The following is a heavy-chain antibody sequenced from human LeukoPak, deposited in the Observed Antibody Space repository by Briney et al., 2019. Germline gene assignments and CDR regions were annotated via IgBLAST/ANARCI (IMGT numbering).Heavy chain of an antibody. V-gene: IGHV4-4*02. D-gene: IGHD6-19*01. CDR2: IYHSGST. J-gene: IGHJ6*02. CDR3: ARGPENSSGWYLGYYYGMDV. CDR1: GGSISSSNW. Sequence: SGTLSLTCAVSGGSISSSNWWSWVRQPPGQGLEWIGEIYHSGSTNYNPSLKSRVTISVDKSKNQFSLKLSSVTAADTAVYYCARGPENSSGWYLGYYYGMDVWGQGTTVTVSS.